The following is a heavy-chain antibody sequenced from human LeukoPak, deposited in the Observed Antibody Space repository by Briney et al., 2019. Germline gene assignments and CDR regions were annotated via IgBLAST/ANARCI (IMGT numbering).Heavy chain of an antibody. V-gene: IGHV3-30*18. J-gene: IGHJ4*02. CDR1: GFTFSSYG. D-gene: IGHD2-2*01. CDR3: ANGIGYCSSTSCSPFDY. CDR2: ISYDGSNK. Sequence: GGSLRLSCAASGFTFSSYGMHWVRQAQGKGLGWVAVISYDGSNKYYADSVKGRFTISRDNSKNTLYLQMNSLRAEDTAVYYCANGIGYCSSTSCSPFDYWGQGTLVTVSS.